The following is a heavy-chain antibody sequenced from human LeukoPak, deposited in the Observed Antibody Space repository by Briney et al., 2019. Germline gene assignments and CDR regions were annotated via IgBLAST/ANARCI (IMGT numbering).Heavy chain of an antibody. J-gene: IGHJ4*02. CDR1: GYSFTSYW. CDR3: ARLPWPWYKNGKLPVYYFDY. V-gene: IGHV5-51*01. CDR2: IYPGDSDT. Sequence: GESLKISCKGSGYSFTSYWIGWVRQMPGKGLEWMGIIYPGDSDTRYSPSFQGQVTISADKSISTAYLQWSSLKASDTAMYYCARLPWPWYKNGKLPVYYFDYWGQGTLVTVSS. D-gene: IGHD1-1*01.